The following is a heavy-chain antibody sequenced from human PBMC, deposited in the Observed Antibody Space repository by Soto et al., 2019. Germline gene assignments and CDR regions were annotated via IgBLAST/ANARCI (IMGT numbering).Heavy chain of an antibody. CDR2: MHYTGFP. J-gene: IGHJ3*02. CDR1: GDSVTENY. V-gene: IGHV4-59*02. D-gene: IGHD6-19*01. CDR3: ARASSGWYGWEAFDI. Sequence: PSETLSLTCAFSGDSVTENYLTWIRQSPEKGLEWIGYMHYTGFPFSNPSLKSRVAMSVDKSKNEFTLQLTSVTAADTAVYYCARASSGWYGWEAFDIWGQGTMVTVSS.